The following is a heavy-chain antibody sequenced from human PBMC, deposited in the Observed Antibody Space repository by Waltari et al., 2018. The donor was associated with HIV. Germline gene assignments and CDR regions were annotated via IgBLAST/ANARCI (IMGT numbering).Heavy chain of an antibody. Sequence: QVQLVESGGGLVKPGGSLRLSCAASGFTFSDYYMSWIRQAPGKGLEWVSYISSSSSYTNHADSVKGRFTISRDNAKNSLYLQMNSLRAEDTAVYYCARLGYDFWSGYSPPHFDYWGQGTLVTVSS. D-gene: IGHD3-3*01. CDR1: GFTFSDYY. CDR2: ISSSSSYT. V-gene: IGHV3-11*05. J-gene: IGHJ4*02. CDR3: ARLGYDFWSGYSPPHFDY.